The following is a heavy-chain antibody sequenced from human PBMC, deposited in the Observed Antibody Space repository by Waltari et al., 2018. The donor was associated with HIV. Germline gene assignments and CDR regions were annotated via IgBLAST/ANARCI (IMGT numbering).Heavy chain of an antibody. CDR1: GYSISSGYY. D-gene: IGHD1-26*01. CDR3: ARVYGYSGSYPGAPDDY. V-gene: IGHV4-38-2*01. Sequence: QVQLQESGPGLVKPSETLSLTCAVSGYSISSGYYWGWIRQPPGKGLEWIGSIYQSGSTYSNPSLKSRVTISVDTSKNQFSLKLSSVTAADTAVYYCARVYGYSGSYPGAPDDYWGQGTLVTVSS. CDR2: IYQSGST. J-gene: IGHJ4*02.